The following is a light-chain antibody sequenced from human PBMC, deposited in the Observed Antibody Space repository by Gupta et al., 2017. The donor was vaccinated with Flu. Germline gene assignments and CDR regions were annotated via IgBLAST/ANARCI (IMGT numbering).Light chain of an antibody. CDR1: QRVGSSY. V-gene: IGKV3-20*01. CDR2: GAS. J-gene: IGKJ2*01. Sequence: EIVLTQSPGTLSLSPGESVTLSCRASQRVGSSYFAWYQQKPGQAPRLLIYGASTRATGIPDRFSGYDFGADVTLTISRLEPEDFAVYYCQHYGNSLYTFGQGTKLEIK. CDR3: QHYGNSLYT.